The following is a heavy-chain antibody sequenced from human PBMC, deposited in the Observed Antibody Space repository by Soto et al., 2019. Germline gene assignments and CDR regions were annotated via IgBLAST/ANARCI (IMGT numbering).Heavy chain of an antibody. CDR3: AKIGGDFYGDYEYFDY. Sequence: GGSLRLSCAASGFIFTDYAMHWVRQAPGKGLEWVAFMSYDGVNQYYADSVRGRFTISRDISQKTLSLQLNSLRPEDTAVYYCAKIGGDFYGDYEYFDYWGQGTLVTVPQ. CDR2: MSYDGVNQ. J-gene: IGHJ4*02. V-gene: IGHV3-30*18. D-gene: IGHD4-17*01. CDR1: GFIFTDYA.